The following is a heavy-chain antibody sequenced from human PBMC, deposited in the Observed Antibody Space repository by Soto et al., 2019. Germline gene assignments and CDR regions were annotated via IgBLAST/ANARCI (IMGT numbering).Heavy chain of an antibody. CDR1: GYTFTSYG. CDR3: ARDGYCTNGVCADHYYYYGMDV. V-gene: IGHV1-18*01. D-gene: IGHD2-8*01. CDR2: INAYNGNT. Sequence: ASVKVSCKASGYTFTSYGISWVRQAPGQGLEWMGWINAYNGNTNYAQKLQGRVTMTRDTSTSTVYMELSSLRSEDTAVYYCARDGYCTNGVCADHYYYYGMDVWGQGTTVTVSS. J-gene: IGHJ6*02.